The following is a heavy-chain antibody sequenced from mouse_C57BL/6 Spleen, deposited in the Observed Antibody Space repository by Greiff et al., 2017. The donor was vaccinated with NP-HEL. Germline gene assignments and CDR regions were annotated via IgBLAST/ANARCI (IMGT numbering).Heavy chain of an antibody. CDR2: IDPSDSYT. J-gene: IGHJ2*01. Sequence: QVHVKQPGAELVMPGASVKLSCKASGYTFTSYWMHWVKQRPGQGLEWIGEIDPSDSYTNYNQKFKGKSTLTVDKSSSTAYMQLSSLTSEDSAVYYCARGQYSNYYFDYWGQGTTLTVSS. CDR3: ARGQYSNYYFDY. V-gene: IGHV1-69*01. CDR1: GYTFTSYW. D-gene: IGHD2-5*01.